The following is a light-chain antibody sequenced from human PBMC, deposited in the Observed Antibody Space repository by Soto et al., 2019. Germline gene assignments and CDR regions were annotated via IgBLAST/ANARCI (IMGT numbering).Light chain of an antibody. CDR2: DNT. V-gene: IGLV1-51*01. Sequence: QSVLTQPPSVSAAPGQKVTISCSGSSSNIGNNYVSWYQQFPGTAPKLLIYDNTKRPSGIPDRFSGSKSGTSATLGITGLLTGDDADYYCGTWESSLNSGVFGGGTKLTVL. CDR1: SSNIGNNY. CDR3: GTWESSLNSGV. J-gene: IGLJ2*01.